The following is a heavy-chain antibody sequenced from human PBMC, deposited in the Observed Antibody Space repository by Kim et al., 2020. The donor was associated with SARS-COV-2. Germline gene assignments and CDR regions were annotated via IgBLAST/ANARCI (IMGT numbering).Heavy chain of an antibody. CDR2: MNPNSGNT. J-gene: IGHJ6*02. V-gene: IGHV1-8*01. CDR3: ARVGSVLWFGELLVSPHLYYYYYGMDV. Sequence: ASVKVSCKASGYTFTSYDINWVRQATGQGLEWMGWMNPNSGNTGYAQKFQGRVTMTRNTSISTAYMELSSLRSEDTAVYYCARVGSVLWFGELLVSPHLYYYYYGMDVWGQGTTVTVSS. CDR1: GYTFTSYD. D-gene: IGHD3-10*01.